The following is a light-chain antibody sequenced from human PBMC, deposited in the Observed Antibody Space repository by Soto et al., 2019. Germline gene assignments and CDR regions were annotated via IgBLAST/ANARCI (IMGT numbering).Light chain of an antibody. Sequence: EIVLTQSPATLSLSPGERATLSCRASQSVSSYLAWYQQRPGQAPGLLIYDASNRATGMPARFSGSGSGTEFTLTISSLQSEDFAVYYCQQYNNWPLTFGGGTKVDI. V-gene: IGKV3-15*01. CDR2: DAS. CDR3: QQYNNWPLT. CDR1: QSVSSY. J-gene: IGKJ4*01.